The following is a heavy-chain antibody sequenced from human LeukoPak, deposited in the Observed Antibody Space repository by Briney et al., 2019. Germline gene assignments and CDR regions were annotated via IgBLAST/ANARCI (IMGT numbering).Heavy chain of an antibody. J-gene: IGHJ4*02. CDR1: GGSFSGYY. CDR2: INHSGST. V-gene: IGHV4-34*01. CDR3: AGGYSYGIHDY. D-gene: IGHD5-18*01. Sequence: SETLSLTCAVYGGSFSGYYWSWIRQPPGKGLEWIGEINHSGSTNYNPSLKSRVTISVDTSKNQFSLKLSSVSAADTAVYYCAGGYSYGIHDYWGQGTLVTVSS.